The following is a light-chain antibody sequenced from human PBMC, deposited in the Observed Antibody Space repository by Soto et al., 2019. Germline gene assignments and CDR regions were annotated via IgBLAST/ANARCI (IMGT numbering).Light chain of an antibody. CDR1: QSVSSSF. CDR2: GAS. CDR3: QYYGGSPRG. Sequence: EIVLTQSPGTLSLSPGERATLSCRASQSVSSSFVGWYQQKPGQTPRLLIYGASSRATGIPDSFSGSGSGTDFNLTISRLEHEDFAVCDCQYYGGSPRGFGQGTKVEVK. V-gene: IGKV3-20*01. J-gene: IGKJ1*01.